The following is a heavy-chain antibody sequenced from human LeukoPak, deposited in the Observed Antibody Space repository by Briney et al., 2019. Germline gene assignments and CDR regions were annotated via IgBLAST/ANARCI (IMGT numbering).Heavy chain of an antibody. D-gene: IGHD3-9*01. CDR3: ARGARYFDWARGYYYYYGMDV. CDR2: INHSGST. CDR1: GGSFSGYY. Sequence: PSETLSLTCAVYGGSFSGYYWSWIRQPPGKGLEWIGEINHSGSTNYNPSLKRRVTISVDTSKNQFPLKLSSVTAADTAVYYCARGARYFDWARGYYYYYGMDVWGQGTTVTVSS. V-gene: IGHV4-34*01. J-gene: IGHJ6*02.